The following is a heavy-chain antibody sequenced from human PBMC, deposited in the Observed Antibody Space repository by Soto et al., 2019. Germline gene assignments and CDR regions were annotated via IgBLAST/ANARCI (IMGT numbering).Heavy chain of an antibody. J-gene: IGHJ4*02. D-gene: IGHD6-13*01. CDR1: GGSISSGDYY. CDR2: IYYSGST. CDR3: ARAHAIAAAGNFDY. Sequence: PSETLSLTCTVSGGSISSGDYYWSWIRQPPGKGLEGIGYIYYSGSTYYNPSLKSRVTISVDTSKNQFSLKLSSVTAADTAVYYCARAHAIAAAGNFDYWGQGTLVTVSS. V-gene: IGHV4-30-4*01.